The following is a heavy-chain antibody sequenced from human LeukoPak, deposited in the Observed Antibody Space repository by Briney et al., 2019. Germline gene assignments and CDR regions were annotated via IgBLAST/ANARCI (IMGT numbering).Heavy chain of an antibody. CDR1: GFTFSSYS. J-gene: IGHJ3*02. CDR2: ISSSSSTI. CDR3: ARDFRMLNAHAAFDI. D-gene: IGHD3-16*01. Sequence: GGSLRLSCAASGFTFSSYSMNWVRQAPGKGLEWVSYISSSSSTIYYADSVKGRFTISRDNAKNSLYLQMNSLRAEDTAVYYCARDFRMLNAHAAFDIWGQGTMVTVSS. V-gene: IGHV3-48*01.